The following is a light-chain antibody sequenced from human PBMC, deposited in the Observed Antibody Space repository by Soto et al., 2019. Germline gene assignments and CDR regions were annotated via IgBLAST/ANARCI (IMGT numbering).Light chain of an antibody. Sequence: DIQMTQSPSSLSASVGDRVTITCRASQSISSYLNWYQQKPGKAPKLLIYAASSLQSGVPSRFSGSGSGTDFTLPMTSLQHEDFATYYCQQSYSTPRTFGQGPKVKIK. CDR3: QQSYSTPRT. CDR1: QSISSY. J-gene: IGKJ1*01. V-gene: IGKV1-39*01. CDR2: AAS.